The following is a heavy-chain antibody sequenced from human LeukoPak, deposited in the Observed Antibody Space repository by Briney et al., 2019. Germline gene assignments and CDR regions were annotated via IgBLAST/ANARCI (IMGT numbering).Heavy chain of an antibody. CDR2: INTSGST. CDR3: AREGYTSSWYSGYYYFDY. V-gene: IGHV4-61*02. D-gene: IGHD6-13*01. Sequence: SETLSLTCTVSGGSISSGSYFWTWIRQPAGEGLEWIGRINTSGSTNYNPSLKSRVTISVDTSKNQFSLKLSSVTAADTAVFYCAREGYTSSWYSGYYYFDYWGQGTLVTVSS. CDR1: GGSISSGSYF. J-gene: IGHJ4*02.